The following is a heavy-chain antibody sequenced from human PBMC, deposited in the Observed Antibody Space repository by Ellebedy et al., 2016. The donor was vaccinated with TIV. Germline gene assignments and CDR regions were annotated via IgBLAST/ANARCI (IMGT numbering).Heavy chain of an antibody. D-gene: IGHD3/OR15-3a*01. V-gene: IGHV1-8*01. CDR2: MNPNSGNT. CDR1: GYTFTSYD. Sequence: ASVKVSCXASGYTFTSYDINWVRQATGQGLEWMGWMNPNSGNTGYAQKFQGRVTMTRDTSTSTAYMELSSLKSEDTAVYYCARGGLVIGNDAFDIWGQGTMVTVSS. CDR3: ARGGLVIGNDAFDI. J-gene: IGHJ3*02.